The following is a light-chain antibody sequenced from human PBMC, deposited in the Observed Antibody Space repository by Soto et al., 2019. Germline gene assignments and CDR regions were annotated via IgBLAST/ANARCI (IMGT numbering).Light chain of an antibody. V-gene: IGLV2-8*01. CDR2: EVS. CDR3: SSYAGSNNQV. J-gene: IGLJ1*01. CDR1: SSDVGGYNY. Sequence: QSALTQPPSASGAPGQSVTISCTGTSSDVGGYNYVSWYQRHPGRAPRLMIYEVSKRPSGVPDRFSGSKSGNTASLTVSGLQTEDEADYYCSSYAGSNNQVFGTGTKVTV.